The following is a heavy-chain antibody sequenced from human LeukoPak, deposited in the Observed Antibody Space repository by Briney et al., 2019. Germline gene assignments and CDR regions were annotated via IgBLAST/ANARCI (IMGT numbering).Heavy chain of an antibody. Sequence: GGSLRLSCEVSGFTFTDYWMNWVRQAPGKGPEWVASIRQDGSEKTYVDSVKGRFTITRDNTKNSLSLQLNGLRAEDTAVYYCARDGTAAGLYFDLWGQGTLVTVSS. J-gene: IGHJ4*01. V-gene: IGHV3-7*01. CDR2: IRQDGSEK. D-gene: IGHD6-13*01. CDR3: ARDGTAAGLYFDL. CDR1: GFTFTDYW.